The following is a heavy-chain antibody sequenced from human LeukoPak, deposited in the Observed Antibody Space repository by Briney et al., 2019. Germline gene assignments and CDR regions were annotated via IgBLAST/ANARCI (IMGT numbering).Heavy chain of an antibody. V-gene: IGHV1-46*01. CDR1: GYTFTSYY. J-gene: IGHJ4*02. D-gene: IGHD4-17*01. CDR3: ARDTYGDYALMDY. CDR2: INPSGGST. Sequence: GASVKVSCKASGYTFTSYYMHWVRQAPGQGLEWMGIINPSGGSTSYAQKFQGRVTKTRDTSPSTVYMELSSLRSEDTAVYYCARDTYGDYALMDYWGQGTLVTVSS.